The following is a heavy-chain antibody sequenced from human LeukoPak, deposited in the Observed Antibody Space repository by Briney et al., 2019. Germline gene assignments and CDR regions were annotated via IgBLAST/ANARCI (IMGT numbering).Heavy chain of an antibody. CDR2: INPSGGST. J-gene: IGHJ5*02. CDR1: GYTFTSYY. Sequence: GASVTVSCKASGYTFTSYYIHWVRQAPGQGLEWMGIINPSGGSTSYAHKFQGRVTMTRDTSTSTVYMELSSLRSEDTAMYYCARGLIAGSDYDIVTGYFNWFDLWGQGTLVTVSS. V-gene: IGHV1-46*01. D-gene: IGHD3-9*01. CDR3: ARGLIAGSDYDIVTGYFNWFDL.